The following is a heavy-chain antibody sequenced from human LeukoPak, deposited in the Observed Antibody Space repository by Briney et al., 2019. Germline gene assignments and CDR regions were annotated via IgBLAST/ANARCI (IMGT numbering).Heavy chain of an antibody. V-gene: IGHV5-51*01. Sequence: GESLTITCKGSGYSFTSYWIGGVRQMPGKGLEWMWIIYPGESDIRYSPPFQGQVTISADKSISTAYLQWSSLKASDTAMYYCARRRYCSGGSCPYSFDYWGQGTLVTVSS. D-gene: IGHD2-15*01. J-gene: IGHJ4*02. CDR1: GYSFTSYW. CDR3: ARRRYCSGGSCPYSFDY. CDR2: IYPGESDI.